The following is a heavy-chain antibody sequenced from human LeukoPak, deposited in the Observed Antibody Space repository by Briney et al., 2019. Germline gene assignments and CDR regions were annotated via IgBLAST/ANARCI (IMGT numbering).Heavy chain of an antibody. Sequence: ASVKVSCKASGNTFTGFYMHWVRQAPGQGLEWTGWINPKNGDTNYAQKFQGRVTMTRDTSISTAYMELNRLRSDDTAVYYCARDGGEKSFDYWGQGALVTVSS. D-gene: IGHD2-15*01. V-gene: IGHV1-2*02. CDR2: INPKNGDT. CDR3: ARDGGEKSFDY. CDR1: GNTFTGFY. J-gene: IGHJ4*02.